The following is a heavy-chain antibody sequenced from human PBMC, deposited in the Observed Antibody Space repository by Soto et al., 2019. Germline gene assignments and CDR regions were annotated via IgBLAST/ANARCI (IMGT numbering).Heavy chain of an antibody. CDR1: GGTFSSYA. CDR3: ASYIVGAYTSTYYYYGMDV. V-gene: IGHV1-69*01. D-gene: IGHD1-26*01. J-gene: IGHJ6*02. Sequence: QVQLVQSGAEVKKPGSSVKVSCKASGGTFSSYAIGWVRQAPGQGLEWMGGIIPIFGTANYAQKFQGRVTITADESTSTAYMELSSLRSEDTAVYYCASYIVGAYTSTYYYYGMDVWGQGTTVTVSS. CDR2: IIPIFGTA.